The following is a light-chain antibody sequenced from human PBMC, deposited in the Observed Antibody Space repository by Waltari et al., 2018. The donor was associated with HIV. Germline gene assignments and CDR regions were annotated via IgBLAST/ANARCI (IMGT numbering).Light chain of an antibody. J-gene: IGKJ1*01. CDR3: HQYQTTPWA. Sequence: DIVLTQSPDSLAVSLGERATINCQASQSVLYNSNSKNYLSWYQQRPGQPPKLLIYWAYTRESGVPNRCSGRAAAKDFPHTISGLQAEDGAFYCCHQYQTTPWAFGQGTKVEIK. V-gene: IGKV4-1*01. CDR2: WAY. CDR1: QSVLYNSNSKNY.